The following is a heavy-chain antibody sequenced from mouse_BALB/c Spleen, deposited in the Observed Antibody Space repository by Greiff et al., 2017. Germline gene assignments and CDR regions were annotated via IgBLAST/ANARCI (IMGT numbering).Heavy chain of an antibody. J-gene: IGHJ2*01. CDR2: ISSGGST. D-gene: IGHD1-3*01. Sequence: EVQRVESGGGLVKPGGSLKLSCAASGFTFSSYAMSWVRQTPEKRLEWVASISSGGSTYYPDSVKGRFTISRDNARNILYLQMSSLRSEDTAMYYCAREELKYGNYWGQGTTLTVSS. CDR3: AREELKYGNY. V-gene: IGHV5-6-5*01. CDR1: GFTFSSYA.